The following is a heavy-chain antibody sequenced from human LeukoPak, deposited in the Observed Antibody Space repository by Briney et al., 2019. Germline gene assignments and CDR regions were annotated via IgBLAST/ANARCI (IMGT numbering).Heavy chain of an antibody. CDR2: IYYSGST. Sequence: SETLSLTCTVSGGSISSSSYYWGWIRQPPGKGLEWIGSIYYSGSTYYNPSLKSRVTISVDTSKNQFSLKLSSVTAADTAVYYCARGSPTYYDFWSGYPGGDAFDIWGQGTMVTVSS. CDR3: ARGSPTYYDFWSGYPGGDAFDI. CDR1: GGSISSSSYY. D-gene: IGHD3-3*01. V-gene: IGHV4-39*07. J-gene: IGHJ3*02.